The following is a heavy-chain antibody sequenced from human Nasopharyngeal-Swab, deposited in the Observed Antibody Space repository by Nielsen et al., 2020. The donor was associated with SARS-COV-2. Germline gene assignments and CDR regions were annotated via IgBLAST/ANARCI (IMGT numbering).Heavy chain of an antibody. Sequence: GSLRLSCTVSGGSISSSSYYWGWIRQPPGKGLEWIGSIYYSGSTYYNPSLKSRVTISVDTSKNQFSLKLSSVTAADTAVYYCASYSSGYYMDDAFDIWGQGTMVTVSS. J-gene: IGHJ3*02. CDR1: GGSISSSSYY. CDR3: ASYSSGYYMDDAFDI. CDR2: IYYSGST. V-gene: IGHV4-39*01. D-gene: IGHD3-22*01.